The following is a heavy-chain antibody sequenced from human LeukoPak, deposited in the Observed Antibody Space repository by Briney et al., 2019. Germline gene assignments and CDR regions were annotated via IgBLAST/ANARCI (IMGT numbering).Heavy chain of an antibody. CDR3: AREAYYYDSSGYSDYYYYYMDV. D-gene: IGHD3-22*01. V-gene: IGHV3-21*01. J-gene: IGHJ6*03. Sequence: GGSLRPSCAASGFTFSSYSMNWVRQAPGKGLEWVSSISSSSSYIYYADSVKGRFTISRDNAKNSLYLQMNSLRAEDTAVYYCAREAYYYDSSGYSDYYYYYMDVWGKGTTVTVSS. CDR2: ISSSSSYI. CDR1: GFTFSSYS.